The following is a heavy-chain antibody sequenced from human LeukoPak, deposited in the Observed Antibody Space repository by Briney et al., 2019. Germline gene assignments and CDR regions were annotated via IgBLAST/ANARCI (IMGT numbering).Heavy chain of an antibody. Sequence: EASVKVSCKASGGTFSSYAISWVRQAPGQGLEWMGGIIPIFGTANYAQKFQGRVTITADESTSTAYMELSSLRSEDTAVYYCAREAGAVIDLWGQGTLVTVSS. D-gene: IGHD3-22*01. CDR2: IIPIFGTA. J-gene: IGHJ4*02. CDR1: GGTFSSYA. V-gene: IGHV1-69*13. CDR3: AREAGAVIDL.